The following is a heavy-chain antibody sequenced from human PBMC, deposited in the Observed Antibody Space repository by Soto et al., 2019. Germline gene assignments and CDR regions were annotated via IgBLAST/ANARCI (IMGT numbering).Heavy chain of an antibody. V-gene: IGHV3-11*06. CDR2: ISSSSSYT. D-gene: IGHD6-6*01. CDR1: GFNFSDYY. J-gene: IGHJ5*02. CDR3: ARDHSSSNPGGWFDP. Sequence: QVQLVESGGGLVKPGGSLRLSCAASGFNFSDYYMSWIRQAPGKGLEWVSYISSSSSYTNYADSVKGRFTISRDNAKNSLYLQMNSLRAEATAVYYCARDHSSSNPGGWFDPWGQGTMVTVSS.